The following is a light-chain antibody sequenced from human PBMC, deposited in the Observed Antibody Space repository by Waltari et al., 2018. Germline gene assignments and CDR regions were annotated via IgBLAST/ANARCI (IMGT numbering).Light chain of an antibody. J-gene: IGKJ1*01. CDR3: QHHVRLPAT. Sequence: IVLTPSPGTLSLSPGGRANLSCRASQDIGHYLAWYQQKPGQAPRLLIYATSTRAAGIPDRFSGSGSGADFSLTITRLEPEDFAVYYCQHHVRLPATFGQGTKV. CDR2: ATS. CDR1: QDIGHY. V-gene: IGKV3-20*01.